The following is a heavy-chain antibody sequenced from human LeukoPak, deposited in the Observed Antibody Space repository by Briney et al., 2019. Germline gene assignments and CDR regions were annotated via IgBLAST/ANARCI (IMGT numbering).Heavy chain of an antibody. J-gene: IGHJ4*02. CDR2: MKHNSGNT. Sequence: ASVKVSCTASGYTFTSYDNNWVRHATGQGLEWEGWMKHNSGNTGYAQKFQGRVTMTRNTSIITAYMELSSLRSEDAAVYYCARGFDSREPLDYWGQGTLVTVSS. CDR3: ARGFDSREPLDY. V-gene: IGHV1-8*01. CDR1: GYTFTSYD. D-gene: IGHD1-26*01.